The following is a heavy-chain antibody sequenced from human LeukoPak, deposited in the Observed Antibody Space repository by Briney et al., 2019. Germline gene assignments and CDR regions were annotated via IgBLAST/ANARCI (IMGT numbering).Heavy chain of an antibody. D-gene: IGHD1-1*01. CDR3: ARDPRAPGQSGLDY. CDR2: IYTSGST. V-gene: IGHV4-61*02. Sequence: SETLSLTCTVSGGSISSGSYYWSWIRQPAGKGLEWIGRIYTSGSTNYNPSLKSRVTISVDTSKNQFSLKLSSVTAADTAVYYCARDPRAPGQSGLDYWGQGTLVTVSS. J-gene: IGHJ4*02. CDR1: GGSISSGSYY.